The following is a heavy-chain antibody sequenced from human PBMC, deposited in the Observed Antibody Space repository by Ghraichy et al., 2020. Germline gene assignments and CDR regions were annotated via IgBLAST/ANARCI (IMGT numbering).Heavy chain of an antibody. Sequence: GGSLRLSCAASGFTFSKYAMYWVRQAPGKGLEWVAVIWYDGSNKYYADSVKGRFTISRDNSKNTLYLQMNTLRAEDTAVYYCAKLPVSCSSTSCYVDYWGQGTLVT. CDR2: IWYDGSNK. D-gene: IGHD2-2*01. CDR1: GFTFSKYA. J-gene: IGHJ4*02. CDR3: AKLPVSCSSTSCYVDY. V-gene: IGHV3-33*06.